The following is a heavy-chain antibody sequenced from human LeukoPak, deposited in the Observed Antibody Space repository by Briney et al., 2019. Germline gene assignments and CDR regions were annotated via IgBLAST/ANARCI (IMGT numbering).Heavy chain of an antibody. CDR1: GFIFSTYS. Sequence: GGSLGLSCAASGFIFSTYSMTWVRQAPGKGLEWVSYISSSGSTIYYADSVKGRFTISRDNAKYSLYLQMNSLRAEDTAVYYCTRGGLGSWAFDSWGRGTLVTVSS. CDR3: TRGGLGSWAFDS. V-gene: IGHV3-48*04. J-gene: IGHJ4*02. CDR2: ISSSGSTI. D-gene: IGHD1-26*01.